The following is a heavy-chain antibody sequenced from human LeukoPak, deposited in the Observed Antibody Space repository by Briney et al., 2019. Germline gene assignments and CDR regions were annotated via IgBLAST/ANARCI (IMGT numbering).Heavy chain of an antibody. V-gene: IGHV3-74*01. CDR2: IISDGSSA. CDR1: GFTFSDYW. J-gene: IGHJ4*02. CDR3: ARDATRGGDNDY. D-gene: IGHD2-21*02. Sequence: GGSLRLSCAASGFTFSDYWMHWVRQAPGKGLVWVSRIISDGSSASYADSVKGRFTISRDNAKNSLYLQMNSLRADDTAVYYCARDATRGGDNDYWGQGTRVIVSS.